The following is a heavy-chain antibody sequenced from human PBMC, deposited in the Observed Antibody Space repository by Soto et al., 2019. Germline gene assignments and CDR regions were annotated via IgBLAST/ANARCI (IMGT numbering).Heavy chain of an antibody. V-gene: IGHV3-7*01. J-gene: IGHJ6*02. CDR1: EFTFDKYY. Sequence: EVQLVESGGGLVQPGGSLRLSCAASEFTFDKYYMTWVRQAPGKGPEWVANIKPDGSEQYYVDSVKGRFTISRDNANNSLYLQMNILIAEDTAVYFCARGNWNYYYGFDVWGQGTTVTVSS. CDR2: IKPDGSEQ. D-gene: IGHD1-20*01. CDR3: ARGNWNYYYGFDV.